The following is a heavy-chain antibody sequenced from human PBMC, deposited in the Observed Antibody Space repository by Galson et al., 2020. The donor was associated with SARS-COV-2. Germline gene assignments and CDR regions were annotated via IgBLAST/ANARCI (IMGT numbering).Heavy chain of an antibody. CDR2: IWYAGSYK. Sequence: GGSLRLSCVASGFTFSSSGMHWVRQAPGKGLEWVAVIWYAGSYKYYADSVKGRFTIYRDNSKNTLYLQMNSLRAEDTAVYYCARYSSTYALDYWGQGTRVTVSS. J-gene: IGHJ4*02. CDR3: ARYSSTYALDY. V-gene: IGHV3-33*01. CDR1: GFTFSSSG. D-gene: IGHD2-2*01.